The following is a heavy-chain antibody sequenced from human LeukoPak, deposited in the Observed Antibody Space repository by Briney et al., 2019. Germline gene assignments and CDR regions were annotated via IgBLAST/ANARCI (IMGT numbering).Heavy chain of an antibody. J-gene: IGHJ4*02. CDR3: ARGLRGYSGYAVGY. CDR2: ISSSSGGTK. Sequence: GGSLRLSCAASGFTFNDYYVNWIRQAPGKGLEGVSYISSSSGGTKYDADSVKGRFTISRDNAKNSVYLQMNSLRAEDTAVYYCARGLRGYSGYAVGYWGQGTLVTVSS. V-gene: IGHV3-11*01. D-gene: IGHD5-12*01. CDR1: GFTFNDYY.